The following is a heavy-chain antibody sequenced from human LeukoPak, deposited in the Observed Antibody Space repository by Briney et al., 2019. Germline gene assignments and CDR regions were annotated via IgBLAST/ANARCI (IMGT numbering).Heavy chain of an antibody. CDR2: INPNSGGT. D-gene: IGHD6-6*01. V-gene: IGHV1-2*02. CDR1: GYTFTGYY. Sequence: ASVKVSCKASGYTFTGYYMHWVRQAPGQGLEWMGWINPNSGGTSYAQKFQGRVTMTRDTSTSTVYMELSSLRSEDTAVYYCARDSIAARTFDYWGQGTLVTVSS. CDR3: ARDSIAARTFDY. J-gene: IGHJ4*02.